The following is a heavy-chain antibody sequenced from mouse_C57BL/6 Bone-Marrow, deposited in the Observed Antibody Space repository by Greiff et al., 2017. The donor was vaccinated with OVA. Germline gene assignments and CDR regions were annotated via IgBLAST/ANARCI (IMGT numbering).Heavy chain of an antibody. CDR2: IDPENGDT. Sequence: VQLQQSGAELVRPGASVKLSCTASGFNIKDDYMHWVKQRPEQGLEWIGWIDPENGDTEYASKFQGKATITADTSSNTAYLQLSSLTSEDTAVYYCTTRDGSPEYYYAMDYWGPGTSVTVSS. D-gene: IGHD2-3*01. J-gene: IGHJ4*01. V-gene: IGHV14-4*01. CDR3: TTRDGSPEYYYAMDY. CDR1: GFNIKDDY.